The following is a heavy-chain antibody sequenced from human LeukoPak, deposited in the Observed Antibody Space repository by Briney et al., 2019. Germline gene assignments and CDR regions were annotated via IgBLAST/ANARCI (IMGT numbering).Heavy chain of an antibody. CDR3: ARVRGDGLQDY. J-gene: IGHJ4*02. CDR1: GFTVSSNY. Sequence: PGGSLRLSCVVSGFTVSSNYMSWVRQAPGKGLEWVSVIYSAGNTYYADSVKGRFTISRHNSKNTLYLQMNSLRVEDTAVYYCARVRGDGLQDYWGQGTLVTVSS. D-gene: IGHD3/OR15-3a*01. CDR2: IYSAGNT. V-gene: IGHV3-53*04.